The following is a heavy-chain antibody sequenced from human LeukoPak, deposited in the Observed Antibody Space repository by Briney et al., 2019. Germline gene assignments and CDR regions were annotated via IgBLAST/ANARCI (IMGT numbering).Heavy chain of an antibody. CDR3: ARRLMITFGGVIVIRPGYFDY. Sequence: SETLSLTCAVYGGSFRGYYWSWIRQPRGKGLEWIGETNHSGSTNYNPSLKSRVTISVDTSKNQFSLKLSSVTAADTAVYYCARRLMITFGGVIVIRPGYFDYWGQGTLVTVSS. D-gene: IGHD3-16*02. CDR2: TNHSGST. CDR1: GGSFRGYY. V-gene: IGHV4-34*01. J-gene: IGHJ4*02.